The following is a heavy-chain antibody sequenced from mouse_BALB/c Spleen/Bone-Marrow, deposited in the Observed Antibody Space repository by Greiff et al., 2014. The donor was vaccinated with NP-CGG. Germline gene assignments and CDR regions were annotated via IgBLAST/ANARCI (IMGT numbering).Heavy chain of an antibody. CDR2: IDPANGNT. CDR3: APYYYGSSQFAY. D-gene: IGHD1-1*01. CDR1: GFNIKDTY. V-gene: IGHV14-3*02. Sequence: VQLKQSGAELVKPGASVKLSCTASGFNIKDTYMHRVKQRPEQGLEWIGRIDPANGNTKYDPKFQGKATITADTSSNTAYLQLSSLTSEDTAAYYCAPYYYGSSQFAYWGQGTLVTVSA. J-gene: IGHJ3*01.